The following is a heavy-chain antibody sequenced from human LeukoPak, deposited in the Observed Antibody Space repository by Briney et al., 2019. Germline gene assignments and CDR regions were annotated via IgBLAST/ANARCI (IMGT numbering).Heavy chain of an antibody. D-gene: IGHD3-22*01. CDR3: ATYQTDRTFDY. CDR2: IYSGGST. J-gene: IGHJ4*02. CDR1: GFPVSRNY. V-gene: IGHV3-66*01. Sequence: GGSLKLSCAASGFPVSRNYMGLVRQASGKGLEWVSVIYSGGSTYYADSVKGRFTISRDNSKNTLYLQMNSLRAEDTAVYYCATYQTDRTFDYWGQGTLVTVSS.